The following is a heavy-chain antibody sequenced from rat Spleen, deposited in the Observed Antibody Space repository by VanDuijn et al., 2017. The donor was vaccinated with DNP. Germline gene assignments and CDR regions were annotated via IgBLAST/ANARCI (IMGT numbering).Heavy chain of an antibody. D-gene: IGHD1-1*01. J-gene: IGHJ3*01. CDR1: GFTFSDYY. Sequence: EVQLVESGGGLVQPGRSLKLSCAASGFTFSDYYMAWVRQAPAKGLEWVAYISYDGGSAYNGDSVKGRFTISRDNAKSTLHLQMNSLRSEDMATYYCARPMDFYSGGFAYWGQGTLVTVSS. CDR2: ISYDGGSA. CDR3: ARPMDFYSGGFAY. V-gene: IGHV5-22*01.